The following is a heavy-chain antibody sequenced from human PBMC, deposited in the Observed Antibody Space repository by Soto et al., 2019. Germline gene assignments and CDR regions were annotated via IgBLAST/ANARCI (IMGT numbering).Heavy chain of an antibody. CDR1: GYTFTSYG. V-gene: IGHV1-18*01. Sequence: ASVKVSCKASGYTFTSYGISWVRQAPGQGLEWMGWISAYNGNTNYAQKLQGRVTMTTDTSTSTAYMELRSLRSDDTVVYYCARTLEPIVVVPAAIDYWGQGTLVTVSS. D-gene: IGHD2-2*02. J-gene: IGHJ4*02. CDR3: ARTLEPIVVVPAAIDY. CDR2: ISAYNGNT.